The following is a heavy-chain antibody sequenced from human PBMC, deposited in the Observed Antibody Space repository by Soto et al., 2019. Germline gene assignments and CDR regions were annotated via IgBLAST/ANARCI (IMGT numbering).Heavy chain of an antibody. V-gene: IGHV6-1*01. CDR3: AKGDNLGPKTGYAFDP. CDR2: TYFRSKWYN. Sequence: PSQTLSLTCAISGDSVFSNTASWNWIRQSPSRGLEWLGRTYFRSKWYNDYAVSVKSRIIINPDTSNNQFSLQLNSVTPEDTAVYFCAKGDNLGPKTGYAFDPWGQGIMVTVSS. J-gene: IGHJ5*02. D-gene: IGHD5-12*01. CDR1: GDSVFSNTAS.